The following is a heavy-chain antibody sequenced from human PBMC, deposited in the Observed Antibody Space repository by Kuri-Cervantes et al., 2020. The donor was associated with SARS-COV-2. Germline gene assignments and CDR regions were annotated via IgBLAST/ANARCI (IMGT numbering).Heavy chain of an antibody. CDR1: GGSFSGYY. CDR2: INHSGST. Sequence: GSLRLSCAVYGGSFSGYYWSWIRQPPGKGLEWIGEINHSGSTNYNPSLKSRVTISVDTSKNQFSLKLSSVTAADTAVYYCATSITMVRGGPYYFDYWGQGTLVTVSS. CDR3: ATSITMVRGGPYYFDY. D-gene: IGHD3-10*01. J-gene: IGHJ4*02. V-gene: IGHV4-34*01.